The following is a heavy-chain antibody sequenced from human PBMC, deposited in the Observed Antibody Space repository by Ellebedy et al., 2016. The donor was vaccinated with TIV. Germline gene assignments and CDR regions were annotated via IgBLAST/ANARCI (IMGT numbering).Heavy chain of an antibody. V-gene: IGHV4-59*01. J-gene: IGHJ6*02. Sequence: SETLSLTXTVSGGSISSYYWSWIRQPPGKGLEWIGYIYYSGSTNYNPSLKSRVTISVDTSKNQFSLKLSSVTAADTAVYYCARAPSSWYPLYGMDVWGQGTTVTVSS. D-gene: IGHD6-13*01. CDR2: IYYSGST. CDR3: ARAPSSWYPLYGMDV. CDR1: GGSISSYY.